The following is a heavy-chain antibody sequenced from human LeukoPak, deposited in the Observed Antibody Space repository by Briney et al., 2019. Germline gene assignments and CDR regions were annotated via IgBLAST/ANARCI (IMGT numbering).Heavy chain of an antibody. V-gene: IGHV4-30-4*08. CDR3: ASSIFGVVIGHNWFDP. Sequence: SETLSLTCAVSGYSISSGYYWSWIRQPPGKGLEWIGYIYYSGSTYYNPSLKSRVTISVDTSKNQFSLKLSSVTAADTAVYYCASSIFGVVIGHNWFDPWGQGTLVTVSS. D-gene: IGHD3-3*01. J-gene: IGHJ5*02. CDR1: GYSISSGYY. CDR2: IYYSGST.